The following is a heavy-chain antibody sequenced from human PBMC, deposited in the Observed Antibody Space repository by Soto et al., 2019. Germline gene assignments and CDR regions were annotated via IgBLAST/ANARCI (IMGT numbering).Heavy chain of an antibody. D-gene: IGHD3-3*01. V-gene: IGHV3-30*18. Sequence: GGSLRLSCAASGFTFSSYGMHWVRQAPGKGLEWVAVISYDGSNKYYADSVKGRFTISRDNSKNTLYLQMNSLRAEDTAVYYCAKAVVGAGDYDFWSGYYYYYGMDVWGQGTTVTVSS. CDR3: AKAVVGAGDYDFWSGYYYYYGMDV. CDR1: GFTFSSYG. CDR2: ISYDGSNK. J-gene: IGHJ6*02.